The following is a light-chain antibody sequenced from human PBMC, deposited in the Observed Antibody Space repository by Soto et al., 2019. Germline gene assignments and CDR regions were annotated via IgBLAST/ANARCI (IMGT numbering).Light chain of an antibody. J-gene: IGLJ2*01. CDR1: TSNVVNNA. V-gene: IGLV1-36*01. CDR3: AAWDDSLNGVV. CDR2: YDD. Sequence: QSVLSQTPSVSAAPGQRVTMSCSGRTSNVVNNAVNWYQQVPGKAPKLLIYYDDLLASGVSDRFSGSKFGTSASLAISGLQSEDEADYYCAAWDDSLNGVVFGGGTKLTVL.